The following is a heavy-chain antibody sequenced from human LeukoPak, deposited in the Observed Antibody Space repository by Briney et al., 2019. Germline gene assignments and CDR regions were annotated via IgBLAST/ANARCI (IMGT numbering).Heavy chain of an antibody. CDR2: ISGSGGST. Sequence: GGSLRLSCAAPGFTFSSYAMSWVRQAPGKGLEWVSAISGSGGSTYYAESVKGRFTISRDNSKNTLYLQMNSLRAEDTAVYYCAKEWTVVPAASLGYWGQGTLVTVSS. CDR3: AKEWTVVPAASLGY. J-gene: IGHJ4*02. CDR1: GFTFSSYA. V-gene: IGHV3-23*01. D-gene: IGHD2-2*01.